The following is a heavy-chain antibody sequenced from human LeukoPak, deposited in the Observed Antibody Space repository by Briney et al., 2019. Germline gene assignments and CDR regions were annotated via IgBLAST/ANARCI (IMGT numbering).Heavy chain of an antibody. Sequence: GGSLRLSCAASGFTFSSYWMSWVRQAPGKGLEWVSYITSSGSVIHYSDSVRGRFTISRDNAKSSLYLQMNSLRAEDTAIYYCARDWASPGPTTIWGQGTLVTVSS. CDR3: ARDWASPGPTTI. D-gene: IGHD1-26*01. CDR1: GFTFSSYW. J-gene: IGHJ4*02. CDR2: ITSSGSVI. V-gene: IGHV3-48*01.